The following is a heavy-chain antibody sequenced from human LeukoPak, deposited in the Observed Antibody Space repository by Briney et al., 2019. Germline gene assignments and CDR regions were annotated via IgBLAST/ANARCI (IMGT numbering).Heavy chain of an antibody. CDR2: IDSNGNTI. V-gene: IGHV3-74*01. J-gene: IGHJ4*02. D-gene: IGHD1-7*01. CDR3: ATAGNYRFDN. Sequence: GSLRLSCAGSGFTFSNTWMHWVRQAPGEGLVWVSRIDSNGNTINYADSVKGRFTISRDNARNTLYLQMNGLRVEDTALYFCATAGNYRFDNWGQGTLVTVSS. CDR1: GFTFSNTW.